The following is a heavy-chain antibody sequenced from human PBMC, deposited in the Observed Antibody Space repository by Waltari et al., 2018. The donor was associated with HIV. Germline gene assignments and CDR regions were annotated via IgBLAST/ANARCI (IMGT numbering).Heavy chain of an antibody. V-gene: IGHV3-7*01. Sequence: EVQLMESGGGWVQSGGSLRLSCAGSGFTFTNYLMSWVRQTPGKGLEWVAYIKDDGSEKYYMGSVKGRFTISRDNAKNSMFLQMNSLRAEDTAVYYCARIGTFPHNYAIDFWGQGTTVTVSS. CDR1: GFTFTNYL. J-gene: IGHJ6*02. CDR2: IKDDGSEK. CDR3: ARIGTFPHNYAIDF. D-gene: IGHD1-26*01.